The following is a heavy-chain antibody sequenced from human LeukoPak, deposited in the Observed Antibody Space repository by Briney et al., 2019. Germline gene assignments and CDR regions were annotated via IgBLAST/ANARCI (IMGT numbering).Heavy chain of an antibody. CDR2: ISSSSSTI. J-gene: IGHJ6*03. CDR1: GFTFSSYN. D-gene: IGHD1-7*01. Sequence: PGGSLKLSCAASGFTFSSYNMNWVRQAPGKGLEWVSYISSSSSTIYYADSVKGRFTISRDNAKNSLYLQMGSLRAEDMAVYYCARSGNFDGYYYYMDVWGKGTTVTVSS. V-gene: IGHV3-48*01. CDR3: ARSGNFDGYYYYMDV.